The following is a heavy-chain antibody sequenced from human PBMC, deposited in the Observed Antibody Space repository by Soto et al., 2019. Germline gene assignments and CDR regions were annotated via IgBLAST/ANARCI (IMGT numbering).Heavy chain of an antibody. V-gene: IGHV3-23*01. D-gene: IGHD6-19*01. CDR1: RCTFSSYT. CDR3: AVAVAGPTAIGY. J-gene: IGHJ4*02. CDR2: VSASGLNT. Sequence: QCRAVSRCTFSSYTIAWVRQAPGKGLEWVSGVSASGLNTDYADPVKGRFYISRDNSKNTVSLHMNSLRAEDTAVYYCAVAVAGPTAIGYWGQGTLVTVSS.